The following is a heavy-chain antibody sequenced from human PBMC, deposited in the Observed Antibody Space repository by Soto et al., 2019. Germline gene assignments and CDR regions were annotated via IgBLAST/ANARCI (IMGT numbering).Heavy chain of an antibody. Sequence: EVQLVESGGGVVQPGGSLRLSCAASGFTFSDHWMHWVRQVPGKGLVWVARINSDGSTTTYADSVKGRFTISRASARNTLYLQMDSLRAGDTALYYCARGYSSGPDYWGQGTLVTVSS. CDR2: INSDGSTT. J-gene: IGHJ4*02. CDR3: ARGYSSGPDY. D-gene: IGHD6-19*01. CDR1: GFTFSDHW. V-gene: IGHV3-74*01.